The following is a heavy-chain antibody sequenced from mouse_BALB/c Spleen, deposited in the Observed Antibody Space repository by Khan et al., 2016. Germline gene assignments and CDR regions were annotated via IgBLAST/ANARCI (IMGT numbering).Heavy chain of an antibody. J-gene: IGHJ4*01. CDR3: ARPRGNYAMDD. CDR1: GFDFSRYW. V-gene: IGHV4-1*02. Sequence: EVKLLESGGGLVQPGGSLKLSCAASGFDFSRYWMCWFRQAPGIGLEWIGDINQDSSTINYTPSLTDKRVISRDNTTKTPYLQMSKLRSGDTALYYCARPRGNYAMDDWGQGTSVAVSS. CDR2: INQDSSTI.